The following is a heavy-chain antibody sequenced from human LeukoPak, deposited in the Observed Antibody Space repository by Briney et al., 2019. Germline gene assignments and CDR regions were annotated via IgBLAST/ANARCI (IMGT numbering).Heavy chain of an antibody. CDR1: GGSISSGGYS. Sequence: PSQTLSLTCAVSGGSISSGGYSWSWIRQHPGKGLEWIGYIYYSGSTYYNPSLKSRVTISVDTSKNQFSLKLSSVTAADTAVYYCARRKYGDYVGSAFDYWGQGTLVTVSS. J-gene: IGHJ4*02. D-gene: IGHD4-17*01. V-gene: IGHV4-31*11. CDR3: ARRKYGDYVGSAFDY. CDR2: IYYSGST.